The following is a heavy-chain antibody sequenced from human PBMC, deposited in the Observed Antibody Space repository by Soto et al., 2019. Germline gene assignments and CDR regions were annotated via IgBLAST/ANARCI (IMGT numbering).Heavy chain of an antibody. D-gene: IGHD3-16*02. CDR1: GGSFSKYG. Sequence: QVQLVQSGAEVKMPGSSVRVSCKASGGSFSKYGISWVRQAPGQGLEWMGGIIPMFGIGNYAEKFLGRVTLPADESTRTTHMELRSMSSEDTAVSFSARGYRENYFSAMDVWGQGNTVNFSS. J-gene: IGHJ6*02. V-gene: IGHV1-69*01. CDR3: ARGYRENYFSAMDV. CDR2: IIPMFGIG.